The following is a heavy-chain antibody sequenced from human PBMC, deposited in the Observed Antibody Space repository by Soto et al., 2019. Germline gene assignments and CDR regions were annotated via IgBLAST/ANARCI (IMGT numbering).Heavy chain of an antibody. D-gene: IGHD6-6*01. CDR3: ALGQLVPMENYYGMDV. J-gene: IGHJ6*02. CDR2: IIPIFGTA. CDR1: GGTFSSYA. Sequence: QVQLVQSGAEVKKPGSSVKVSCKASGGTFSSYAISWVRQAPGQGLEWMGGIIPIFGTANYAQKFQGRVTIAADDSTSTAYMELSSLSSEDTAVYYCALGQLVPMENYYGMDVWGQGTTVTVSS. V-gene: IGHV1-69*01.